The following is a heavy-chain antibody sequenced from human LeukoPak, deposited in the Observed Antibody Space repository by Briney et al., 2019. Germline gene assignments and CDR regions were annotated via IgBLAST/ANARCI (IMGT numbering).Heavy chain of an antibody. D-gene: IGHD3-16*01. V-gene: IGHV5-51*01. J-gene: IGHJ3*02. CDR1: EYSFTNYW. CDR3: AETPDYDDAFDI. Sequence: GESLKISCKGSEYSFTNYWIAWVRQMPGKGLEWMGIIYPGDSDTRYSPSFQGQVTISADKSISTAYLQWSSLKASDTAMYYCAETPDYDDAFDIWGQGTMVTVSS. CDR2: IYPGDSDT.